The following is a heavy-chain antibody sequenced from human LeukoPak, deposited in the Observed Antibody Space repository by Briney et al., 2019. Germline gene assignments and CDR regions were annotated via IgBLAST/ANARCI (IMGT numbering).Heavy chain of an antibody. CDR3: ARGPPHGGYYYGMDV. CDR1: GFTFSSYA. Sequence: GGSLRLSCAASGFTFSSYAMHWVRQAPGKGLEWVAVISYDGSNKYYADSVKGRFTISRDNSKNTLYLQMNSLRAEDTAVYYCARGPPHGGYYYGMDVWGQGTTVTVSS. D-gene: IGHD3-10*01. V-gene: IGHV3-30*04. CDR2: ISYDGSNK. J-gene: IGHJ6*02.